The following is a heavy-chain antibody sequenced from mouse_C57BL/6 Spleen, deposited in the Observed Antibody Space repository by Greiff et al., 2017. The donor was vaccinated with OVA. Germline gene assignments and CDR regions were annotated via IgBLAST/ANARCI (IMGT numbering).Heavy chain of an antibody. Sequence: LQESGPELVKPGASVKISCKASGYAFSSSWMNWVKQRPGKGLEWIGRIYPGDGDTNYNGKFKGKATLTADKSSSTAYMQLSSLTSEDSAVYFCARTYGRSLYYAMDYWGQGTSVTVSS. J-gene: IGHJ4*01. CDR3: ARTYGRSLYYAMDY. CDR1: GYAFSSSW. CDR2: IYPGDGDT. V-gene: IGHV1-82*01. D-gene: IGHD1-1*01.